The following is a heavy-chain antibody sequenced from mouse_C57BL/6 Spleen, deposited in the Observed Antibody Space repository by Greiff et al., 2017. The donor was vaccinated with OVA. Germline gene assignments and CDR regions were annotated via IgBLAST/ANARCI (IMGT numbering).Heavy chain of an antibody. J-gene: IGHJ4*01. D-gene: IGHD4-1*01. CDR2: IWSGGST. V-gene: IGHV2-2*01. CDR1: GFSLTSYG. Sequence: VQLVESGPGLVQPSQSLSITCTVSGFSLTSYGVHWVRQSPGKGLEWLGVIWSGGSTDYNAAFISRLSISKDNSKSQVFFKMNSLQADDTAIYYCARKHELGAMDYWGQGTSVTVSS. CDR3: ARKHELGAMDY.